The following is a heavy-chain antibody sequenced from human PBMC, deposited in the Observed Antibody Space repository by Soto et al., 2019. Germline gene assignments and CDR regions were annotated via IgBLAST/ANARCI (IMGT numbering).Heavy chain of an antibody. V-gene: IGHV1-69*04. D-gene: IGHD2-15*01. J-gene: IGHJ4*02. CDR2: IIPILGIA. Sequence: SVKVSCKASGGTFSSYTISWVRQAPGPGLEWMGRIIPILGIANYAQKFQGRVTITADKSTSTAYMELSSLRSEDTAVYYCARDLGLYCSGGSCPFDYWGQGTLVTVSS. CDR3: ARDLGLYCSGGSCPFDY. CDR1: GGTFSSYT.